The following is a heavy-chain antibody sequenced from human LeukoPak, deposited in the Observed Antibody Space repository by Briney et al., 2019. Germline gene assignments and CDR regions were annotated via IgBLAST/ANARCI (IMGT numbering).Heavy chain of an antibody. CDR3: ARSPHYYDSSGYSY. Sequence: GESLKISCKGSGYTFTDYWTGWVRQMPGKGLEWMGIIYPGDSDIRYSPSFQGQGTLSADKSISTAYLQWSSRKASDTAMYYCARSPHYYDSSGYSYWGQGTLVTVSS. CDR1: GYTFTDYW. V-gene: IGHV5-51*01. J-gene: IGHJ4*02. D-gene: IGHD3-22*01. CDR2: IYPGDSDI.